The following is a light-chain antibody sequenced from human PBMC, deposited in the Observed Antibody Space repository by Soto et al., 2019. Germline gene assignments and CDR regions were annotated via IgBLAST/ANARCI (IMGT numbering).Light chain of an antibody. CDR3: CSYAGSTTRVQ. CDR2: EVS. V-gene: IGLV2-14*01. J-gene: IGLJ2*01. CDR1: SSDVDTYKY. Sequence: QSVLTQPASVSGSPGQSITISCTGTSSDVDTYKYVSWYQQHPGKAPKLMIYEVSYRPSGVSDRFSGSKSGNTASLTISGLQAEDEADYFCCSYAGSTTRVQFGGVTQLTVL.